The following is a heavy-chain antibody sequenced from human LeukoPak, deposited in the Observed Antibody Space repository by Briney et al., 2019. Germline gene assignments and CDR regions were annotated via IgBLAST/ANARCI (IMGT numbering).Heavy chain of an antibody. J-gene: IGHJ5*02. CDR1: GYSISSGYY. CDR3: ARDLPAVTAMRSRVDP. D-gene: IGHD2-21*02. CDR2: IYHSGST. Sequence: ASETLSLTCTASGYSISSGYYWGWIRQPPGKGLEWIGSIYHSGSTYYNPSLKSRVTISVDTSKNQFSLKLSSVTAADTAVYYCARDLPAVTAMRSRVDPWGQGTLVTVSS. V-gene: IGHV4-38-2*02.